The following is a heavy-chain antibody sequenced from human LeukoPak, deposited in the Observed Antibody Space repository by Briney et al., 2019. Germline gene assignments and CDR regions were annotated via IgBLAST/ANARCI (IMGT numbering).Heavy chain of an antibody. Sequence: GASVKVSCKASGYPFTAYYLHWVRQAPGQGLECMGWINPNSGGTKYAQRFQGRVTMTRDTSISTAYMELSSLISDDTAVYYCARKVLASANFDYWGQGTLVTVSS. CDR2: INPNSGGT. CDR3: ARKVLASANFDY. J-gene: IGHJ4*02. CDR1: GYPFTAYY. V-gene: IGHV1-2*02. D-gene: IGHD5-18*01.